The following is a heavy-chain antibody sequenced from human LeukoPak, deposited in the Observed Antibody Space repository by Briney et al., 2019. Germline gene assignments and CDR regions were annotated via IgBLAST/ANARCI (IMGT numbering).Heavy chain of an antibody. CDR2: ISGSDPGT. J-gene: IGHJ6*03. D-gene: IGHD5-18*01. Sequence: GGSLRLSCAASGFTFSSYGMSWVRQAPGKGLEWVSAISGSDPGTYYADSVKGRFTISRVNSRNTLYLQMNRLRAEDTAVYYCAKDSRRIQLWLRAYYYYMDVWGKGTTVTVSS. CDR3: AKDSRRIQLWLRAYYYYMDV. CDR1: GFTFSSYG. V-gene: IGHV3-23*01.